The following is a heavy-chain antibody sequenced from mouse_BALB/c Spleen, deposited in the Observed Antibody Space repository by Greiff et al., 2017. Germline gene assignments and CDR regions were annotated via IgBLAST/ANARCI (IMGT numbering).Heavy chain of an antibody. Sequence: EVQLQQSGAELVKPGASVKLSCTASGFTITDTYMHWVKQRPEQGLEWIGRIDPANGNTTYDPKFQGKATITADTSSSTAYLQLSSLTSEDTAVYYCAGDDMDYWGQGTTLTVAS. J-gene: IGHJ2*01. V-gene: IGHV14-3*02. CDR1: GFTITDTY. CDR3: AGDDMDY. CDR2: IDPANGNT. D-gene: IGHD2-13*01.